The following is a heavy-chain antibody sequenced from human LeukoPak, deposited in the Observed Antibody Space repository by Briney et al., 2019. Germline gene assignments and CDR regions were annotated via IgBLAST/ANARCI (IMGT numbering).Heavy chain of an antibody. CDR3: AKDAAKSLFDYMDV. V-gene: IGHV3-43D*03. J-gene: IGHJ6*03. CDR1: GFTFDDYA. D-gene: IGHD6-25*01. Sequence: AGGSLRLSCAASGFTFDDYAMHWVRQAPGKGLEWVSLISWDGGSTYYADSVKGRFTISRDNSKNSLYLQMNSLRAEDTALYYCAKDAAKSLFDYMDVWGKGTTVTVSS. CDR2: ISWDGGST.